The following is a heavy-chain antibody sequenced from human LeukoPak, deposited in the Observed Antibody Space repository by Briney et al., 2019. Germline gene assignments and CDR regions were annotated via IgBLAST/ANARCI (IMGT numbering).Heavy chain of an antibody. CDR2: LTASGGST. CDR3: AKRGVVIRVILVGFHKEAYYFDS. D-gene: IGHD3-10*01. CDR1: VITPSNYD. V-gene: IGHV3-23*01. Sequence: GSLRLSCAISVITPSNYDMSQVRQPPGKKLEWVAGLTASGGSTAAADFVKGRFTIARDNPKSTLYLRMNSLRAEDTAVYFCAKRGVVIRVILVGFHKEAYYFDSWGQGALVTVSS. J-gene: IGHJ4*02.